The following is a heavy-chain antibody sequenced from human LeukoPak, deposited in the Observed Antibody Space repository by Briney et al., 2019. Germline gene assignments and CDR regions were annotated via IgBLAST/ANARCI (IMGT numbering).Heavy chain of an antibody. CDR1: GFTFSSYA. CDR3: AKDTLNYDFWSGYYSFRGCFDY. CDR2: ISGSGGST. Sequence: PGGSLRLSCAASGFTFSSYAMSWVRQAPGKGLEWVSAISGSGGSTYYADSVKGRFTISRDNSKNTLYLQMNSLRAEDTAVYYCAKDTLNYDFWSGYYSFRGCFDYWGQGTLVTVSS. V-gene: IGHV3-23*01. D-gene: IGHD3-3*01. J-gene: IGHJ4*02.